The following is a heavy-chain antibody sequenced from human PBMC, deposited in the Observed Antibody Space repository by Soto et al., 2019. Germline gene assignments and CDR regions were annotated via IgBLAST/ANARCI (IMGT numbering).Heavy chain of an antibody. J-gene: IGHJ3*02. CDR3: TRDGPGWLQLVSDAFDI. V-gene: IGHV3-49*04. D-gene: IGHD5-12*01. Sequence: GGSLRLSCTASGFTFGDYAMSWVRQAPGKGLEWVGFIRSKAYGGTTEYAASVKGRFTISRDDSKSIAYLQMNSLKTEDTAVYYCTRDGPGWLQLVSDAFDIWGQGTMVTVSS. CDR2: IRSKAYGGTT. CDR1: GFTFGDYA.